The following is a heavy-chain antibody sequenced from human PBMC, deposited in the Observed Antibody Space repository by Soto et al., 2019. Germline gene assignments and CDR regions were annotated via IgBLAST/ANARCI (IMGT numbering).Heavy chain of an antibody. CDR1: GGSISSGGYY. Sequence: SETLSLTCTVSGGSISSGGYYWSWIRQHPGKGLEWIGYIYYSGSTYYNPSLKSRVTISIDTSKNQFSLKLSSVTAADTAVYYSARRPIVATYAPSYYFDYWGQVTLVTVSS. CDR3: ARRPIVATYAPSYYFDY. CDR2: IYYSGST. V-gene: IGHV4-31*03. D-gene: IGHD5-12*01. J-gene: IGHJ4*02.